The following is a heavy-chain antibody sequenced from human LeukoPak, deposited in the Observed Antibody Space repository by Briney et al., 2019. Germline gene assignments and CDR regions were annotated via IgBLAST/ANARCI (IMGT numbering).Heavy chain of an antibody. Sequence: EGSLRLSCAASGFSFSSFGMHWIRQAPGKGLEWVTSIRYDGSRKHYTDSVKGRFTISRDNSKNTLYLQMNSLRDEDTAVYYCAKDYGDFGDSSSYLDHWGQGTLVTVSS. J-gene: IGHJ4*02. CDR1: GFSFSSFG. CDR3: AKDYGDFGDSSSYLDH. D-gene: IGHD4-17*01. V-gene: IGHV3-30*02. CDR2: IRYDGSRK.